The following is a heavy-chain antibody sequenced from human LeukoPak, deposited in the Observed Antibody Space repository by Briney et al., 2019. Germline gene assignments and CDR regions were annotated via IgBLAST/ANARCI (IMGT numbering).Heavy chain of an antibody. CDR1: GFTFNNFW. V-gene: IGHV3-74*01. CDR3: VRDLKPPRDFDY. CDR2: VDSDGTTT. Sequence: PGRSLRLSCAASGFTFNNFWMQWVRQAPGKGLIWVAGVDSDGTTTRYADSVKGRFTVSRDNTRNTLYLQMHTLRVEDTAVYYCVRDLKPPRDFDYWGQGTLVTVSS. J-gene: IGHJ4*02.